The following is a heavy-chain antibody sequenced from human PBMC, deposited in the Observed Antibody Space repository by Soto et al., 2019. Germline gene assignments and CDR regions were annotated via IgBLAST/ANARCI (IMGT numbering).Heavy chain of an antibody. CDR3: ARMGGVRHTNELHHSFDP. Sequence: SGPTLVNPTQTLTLTCTFSGFSLTTSEMRVSWIRQPPGKALEWLARIDWDDDKFYSTSLKSRLTISKDTSKNQVVLTMTNMDPVDTATYYCARMGGVRHTNELHHSFDPWGQGTLVTVSS. J-gene: IGHJ5*02. D-gene: IGHD2-8*01. CDR2: IDWDDDK. CDR1: GFSLTTSEMR. V-gene: IGHV2-70*04.